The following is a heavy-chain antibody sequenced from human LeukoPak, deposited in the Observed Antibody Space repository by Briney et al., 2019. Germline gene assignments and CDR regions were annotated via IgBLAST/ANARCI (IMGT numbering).Heavy chain of an antibody. CDR2: IYTSGST. Sequence: SETLSLTCTVSGYSISSGYYWGWIRQPAGKGLEWIGRIYTSGSTNYNPSLKSRVTISVDTSKNQFSLKLSSVTAADTAVYYCARVRGWSYGMDVWGQGATVTVSS. CDR3: ARVRGWSYGMDV. V-gene: IGHV4-61*02. J-gene: IGHJ6*02. CDR1: GYSISSGYY. D-gene: IGHD2-15*01.